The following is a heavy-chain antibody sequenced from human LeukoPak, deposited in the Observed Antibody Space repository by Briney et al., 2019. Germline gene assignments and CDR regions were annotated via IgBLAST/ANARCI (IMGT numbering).Heavy chain of an antibody. D-gene: IGHD2-2*01. J-gene: IGHJ4*02. CDR3: AKTTIGYCSSTSCYYSPLDY. CDR2: ISYDGSNK. Sequence: PGGSLRLSCAASGFTFSSYGMHWVRQAPGKGLEWVAVISYDGSNKYYADSVKGRFTISRDNSKNMLYLQMNSLRAEGTAVYYCAKTTIGYCSSTSCYYSPLDYWGQGTLVTVSS. CDR1: GFTFSSYG. V-gene: IGHV3-30*18.